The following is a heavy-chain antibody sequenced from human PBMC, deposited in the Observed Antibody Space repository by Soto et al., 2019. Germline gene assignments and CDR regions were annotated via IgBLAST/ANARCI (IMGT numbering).Heavy chain of an antibody. D-gene: IGHD5-18*01. Sequence: SETLSLTCTVSGGSISSGGYYWSWIRQHPGKGLEWIGYIYYSGSTYYNPSLKSRVTISVDTSKNQSSLKLSSVTAADTAVYYCARVQGYSYGWRSNWFDPWGQGTLVTVSS. V-gene: IGHV4-31*03. J-gene: IGHJ5*02. CDR2: IYYSGST. CDR1: GGSISSGGYY. CDR3: ARVQGYSYGWRSNWFDP.